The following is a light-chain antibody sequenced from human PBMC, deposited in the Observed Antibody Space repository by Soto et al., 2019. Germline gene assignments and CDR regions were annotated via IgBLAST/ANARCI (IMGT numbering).Light chain of an antibody. V-gene: IGLV2-14*01. CDR2: DVS. Sequence: QPVLTQPASVSGSPGQSITISCTGTSSDVGGYNYVSWYQQHPGKAPKLMIYDVSNRPSGVSNRFAGSNSGNTASLTISGLQAEDEADYYCTSYTSSSSVVFGGGTKLTVL. CDR3: TSYTSSSSVV. CDR1: SSDVGGYNY. J-gene: IGLJ2*01.